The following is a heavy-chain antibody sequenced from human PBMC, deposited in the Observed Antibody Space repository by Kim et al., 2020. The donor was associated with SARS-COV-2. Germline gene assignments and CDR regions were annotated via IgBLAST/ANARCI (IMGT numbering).Heavy chain of an antibody. V-gene: IGHV3-21*01. CDR3: ARDLHGLRGYYYYGMDV. D-gene: IGHD3-16*01. Sequence: VKGQFTISRDNAKNSLYLQMNSLRAEDTAVYYCARDLHGLRGYYYYGMDVWGQGTTVTVSS. J-gene: IGHJ6*02.